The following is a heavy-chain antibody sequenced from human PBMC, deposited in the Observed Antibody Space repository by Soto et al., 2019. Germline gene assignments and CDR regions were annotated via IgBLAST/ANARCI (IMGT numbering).Heavy chain of an antibody. CDR3: AKDFTPWFGDYFYYYYGMDV. D-gene: IGHD4-17*01. V-gene: IGHV3-30*18. J-gene: IGHJ6*02. CDR2: MSYDGSK. Sequence: LRLSCAAAGFTFSSYGMHWVRQAPGTGLEWVAVMSYDGSKYYADTVKGRFTISRDNSKNTLYLQINSLRPEGTAVYYCAKDFTPWFGDYFYYYYGMDVWGQGTTVTVSS. CDR1: GFTFSSYG.